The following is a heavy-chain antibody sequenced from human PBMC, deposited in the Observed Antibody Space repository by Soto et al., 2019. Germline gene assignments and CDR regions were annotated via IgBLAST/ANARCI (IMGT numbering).Heavy chain of an antibody. D-gene: IGHD3-16*01. CDR3: ARDLWGGLPTTEPFDY. CDR2: IWYDGSNK. V-gene: IGHV3-33*01. Sequence: GGSLRLSCAASGFTFSSYGMHWVRQAPGKGLEWVAVIWYDGSNKYYADSVKGRFTISRDNSKNTLYLQMNSLRAEDTAVYYCARDLWGGLPTTEPFDYWGQGTLVTVSS. J-gene: IGHJ4*02. CDR1: GFTFSSYG.